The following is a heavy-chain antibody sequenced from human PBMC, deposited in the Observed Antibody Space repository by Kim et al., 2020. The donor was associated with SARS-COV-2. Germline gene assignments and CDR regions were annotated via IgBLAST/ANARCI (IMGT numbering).Heavy chain of an antibody. Sequence: GGSLRLSCAASGFVFSSQWMSWVRQAPGKGLEWVANIKQDGSDIYYVDSVKGRFTISRDNARDSLYLQMNSLRAEDTAVYYCAALDTVKVVSPGYWGQGTLVTVSS. D-gene: IGHD5-18*01. V-gene: IGHV3-7*01. CDR3: AALDTVKVVSPGY. J-gene: IGHJ4*02. CDR1: GFVFSSQW. CDR2: IKQDGSDI.